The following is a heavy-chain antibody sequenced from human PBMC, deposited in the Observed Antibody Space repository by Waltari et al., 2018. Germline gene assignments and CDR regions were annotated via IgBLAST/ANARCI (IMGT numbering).Heavy chain of an antibody. CDR3: ASSYSSSYRYFDY. CDR2: IYHSGST. V-gene: IGHV4-38-2*02. J-gene: IGHJ4*02. CDR1: GYSISSGYY. D-gene: IGHD6-6*01. Sequence: QVQLQESGPGLVKPSETLSLTCTVSGYSISSGYYWGWIRQPPGKGLEWIGSIYHSGSTYYNPSRKSRVTISVDTSKNQFTLKLSSVTAADTAVYYCASSYSSSYRYFDYWGQGTLVTVSS.